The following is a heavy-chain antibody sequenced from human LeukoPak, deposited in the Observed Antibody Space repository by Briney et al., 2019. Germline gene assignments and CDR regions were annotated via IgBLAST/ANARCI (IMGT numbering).Heavy chain of an antibody. V-gene: IGHV4-34*01. Sequence: TASETLSLTCAVYGGSFSGYYWGWIRQPPGKGLEWIGEINHSGSTNYNPSLKSRVTISVDTSKNQFSLKLSPVTAADTAVYYCARGRLRSLIYYYYYMDVWGKGTTVTVSS. CDR2: INHSGST. CDR3: ARGRLRSLIYYYYYMDV. J-gene: IGHJ6*03. D-gene: IGHD5-12*01. CDR1: GGSFSGYY.